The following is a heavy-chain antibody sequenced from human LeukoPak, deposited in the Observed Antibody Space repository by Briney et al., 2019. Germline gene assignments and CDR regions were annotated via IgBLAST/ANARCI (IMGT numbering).Heavy chain of an antibody. D-gene: IGHD3-16*02. CDR2: IYTTGMT. J-gene: IGHJ4*02. CDR3: ARAGYTISSYRFDY. CDR1: GGSINSHW. V-gene: IGHV4-4*07. Sequence: SDTLSLTCSLSGGSINSHWWSWIRPPAGRGVEFIGSIYTTGMTNYNPSLKSRVSMSVDTSKNQFSLELRSVTAADTAVYFCARAGYTISSYRFDYWGQGALVTVSS.